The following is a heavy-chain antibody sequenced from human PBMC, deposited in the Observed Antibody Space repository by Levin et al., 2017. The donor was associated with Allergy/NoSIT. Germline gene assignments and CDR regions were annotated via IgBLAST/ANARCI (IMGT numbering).Heavy chain of an antibody. V-gene: IGHV4-34*01. CDR2: INHSGST. CDR1: GGSFSGYY. CDR3: ASPLPHDYGDYGAFDI. Sequence: SQTLSLPCAVYGGSFSGYYWSWIRQPPGKGLEWIGEINHSGSTNYNPSLKSRVTISVDTSKNQFSLKLSSVTAADTAVYYCASPLPHDYGDYGAFDIWGQGTMVTVSS. D-gene: IGHD4-17*01. J-gene: IGHJ3*02.